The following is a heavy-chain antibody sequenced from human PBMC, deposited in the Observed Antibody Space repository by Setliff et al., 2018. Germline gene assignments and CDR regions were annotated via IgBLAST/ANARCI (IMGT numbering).Heavy chain of an antibody. Sequence: PGGSLRLSCVGSGFTFSDYWMSWVRQAPGKGLEWVAIIKQDGSETVYADSVKGRLTISRDNAKNSLYLQLNSLRAEDTAVYYCAKDFRDLGYSDYWGQGTLVTVSS. CDR3: AKDFRDLGYSDY. J-gene: IGHJ4*02. V-gene: IGHV3-7*01. CDR2: IKQDGSET. CDR1: GFTFSDYW.